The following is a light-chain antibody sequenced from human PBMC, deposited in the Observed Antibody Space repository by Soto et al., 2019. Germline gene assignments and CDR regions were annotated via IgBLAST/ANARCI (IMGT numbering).Light chain of an antibody. CDR2: EVN. V-gene: IGLV2-14*01. CDR3: SSWTTSTTQV. Sequence: QSVLTQPASVSGSPGQSITISCTGTSSDVGGYDFVSWYQQHPGEAPKLMIYEVNNRPSGVSNRFSGSKSGNTASLTISGLQAEDEADYYCSSWTTSTTQVLGGGTKVTVL. J-gene: IGLJ3*02. CDR1: SSDVGGYDF.